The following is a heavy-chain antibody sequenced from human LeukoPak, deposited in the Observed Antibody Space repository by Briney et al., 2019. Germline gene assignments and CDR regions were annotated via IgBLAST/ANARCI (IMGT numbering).Heavy chain of an antibody. CDR3: AREPGSGWSGPFDY. Sequence: PSETLSLTCTVSGYSISSGYYWGWIRQPPGKGLGWLGSIYHSGSTYYNPSLKSRVTISVYTSKNQFSLKLSSVTAADTAVYYCAREPGSGWSGPFDYWGQGTLVTVSS. CDR2: IYHSGST. CDR1: GYSISSGYY. J-gene: IGHJ4*02. V-gene: IGHV4-38-2*02. D-gene: IGHD6-19*01.